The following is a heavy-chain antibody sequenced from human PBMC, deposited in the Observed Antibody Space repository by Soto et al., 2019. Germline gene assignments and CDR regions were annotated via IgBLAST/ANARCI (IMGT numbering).Heavy chain of an antibody. CDR1: GFTFSSYS. V-gene: IGHV3-48*01. CDR3: ARTRITMVRGISGY. J-gene: IGHJ4*02. D-gene: IGHD3-10*01. CDR2: ISSSSSTI. Sequence: EVQLVESGGGLVQPGGSLRLSCAASGFTFSSYSMNWVRQAPGKGLEWVSYISSSSSTIYYADSVKGRFTISRDNAKNSLYLQMNSLGAEDSAVYDCARTRITMVRGISGYWGQGTLVTVSS.